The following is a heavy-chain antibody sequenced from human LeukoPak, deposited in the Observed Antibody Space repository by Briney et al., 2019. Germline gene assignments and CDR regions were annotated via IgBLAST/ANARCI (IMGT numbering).Heavy chain of an antibody. CDR1: GGSISSYY. D-gene: IGHD1-1*01. CDR2: IDHSGST. CDR3: ARRDDGY. V-gene: IGHV4-34*01. J-gene: IGHJ4*02. Sequence: SETLSLTCTVSGGSISSYYWSWIRQPPGKGLEWIGEIDHSGSTNYNPSLKSRVTISVDTSKNQFSLKLSSVTAADTAVYYCARRDDGYWGQGTLVTVSS.